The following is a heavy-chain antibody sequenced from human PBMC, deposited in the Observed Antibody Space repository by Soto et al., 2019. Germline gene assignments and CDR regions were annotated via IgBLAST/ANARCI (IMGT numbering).Heavy chain of an antibody. V-gene: IGHV1-18*04. Sequence: QVQLVQSGAEVKKPGASAKVSCKASGYTFTSYGIIWVRQAPGQGLEWMGWISAHNGNTNYAQKLQGRVTMTTDTSTITAYMQLRSLRSDDTAVYYWLLHYYDRSGTLDYYYGMDVWGQGTTVTVSS. CDR1: GYTFTSYG. CDR3: LLHYYDRSGTLDYYYGMDV. J-gene: IGHJ6*02. D-gene: IGHD3-22*01. CDR2: ISAHNGNT.